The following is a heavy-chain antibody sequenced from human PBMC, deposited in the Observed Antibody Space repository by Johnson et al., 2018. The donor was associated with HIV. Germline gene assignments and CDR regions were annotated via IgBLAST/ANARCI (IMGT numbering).Heavy chain of an antibody. V-gene: IGHV3-30*02. J-gene: IGHJ3*02. CDR2: IPYDGSKT. CDR1: GFSFSHYG. CDR3: AKDPQQWLRRGDGAIDI. D-gene: IGHD6-19*01. Sequence: QVQLVESGGGVVQPGGSLRLSCVASGFSFSHYGLHWVRQGPGKGLEWVAFIPYDGSKTYYADYVKGRFTISRDSSKNTLYLQMNMLRAEDTALYYCAKDPQQWLRRGDGAIDIWCQGTIVTVSS.